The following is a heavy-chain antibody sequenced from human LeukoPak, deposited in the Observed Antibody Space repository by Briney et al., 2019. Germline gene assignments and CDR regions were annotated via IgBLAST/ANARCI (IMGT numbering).Heavy chain of an antibody. J-gene: IGHJ4*02. D-gene: IGHD3-9*01. V-gene: IGHV4-4*07. CDR1: GGSISSYF. CDR3: VRGRDDILTRHQQGGFDY. Sequence: PSETLSLTCTVSGGSISSYFWSWIRQPAGKRLEWIGRIYDSGRTNYKASLQSRVTISVDTSKNQFSLNLRSVTAADTAVYYCVRGRDDILTRHQQGGFDYWGQGSLVTVSS. CDR2: IYDSGRT.